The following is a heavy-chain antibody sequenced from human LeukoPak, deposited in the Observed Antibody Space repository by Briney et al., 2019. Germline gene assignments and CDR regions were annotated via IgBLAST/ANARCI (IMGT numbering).Heavy chain of an antibody. CDR2: ISSSGASK. Sequence: PGGSLRLSCAASGFTLGSYAMGWVRRAPEKGLEWVSAISSSGASKYYADSVKGRFTISRDNSKNTLYLQMNSLRAEDTAVYYCANRGQLLNFDYWGQGTLVTVSS. J-gene: IGHJ4*02. V-gene: IGHV3-23*01. CDR1: GFTLGSYA. D-gene: IGHD2-2*01. CDR3: ANRGQLLNFDY.